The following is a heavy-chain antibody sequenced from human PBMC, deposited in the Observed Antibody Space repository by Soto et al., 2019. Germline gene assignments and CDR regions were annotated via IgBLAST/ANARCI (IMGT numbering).Heavy chain of an antibody. CDR3: GRAGAPYYDSSSHRY. CDR2: ISSSGTTI. V-gene: IGHV3-48*03. Sequence: GGYLRLSCAASGFTFSSYEMNWVRQAPGKGLEWVSYISSSGTTIYYADSVKGRFTISRDNAKNSLYLQMNSLRAEDTAVYYCGRAGAPYYDSSSHRYCGKRSLVTASS. J-gene: IGHJ1*01. CDR1: GFTFSSYE. D-gene: IGHD3-22*01.